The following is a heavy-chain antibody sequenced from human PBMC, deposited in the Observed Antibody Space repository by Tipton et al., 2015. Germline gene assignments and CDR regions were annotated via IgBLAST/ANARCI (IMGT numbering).Heavy chain of an antibody. CDR2: IKQDGSEK. D-gene: IGHD1-20*01. V-gene: IGHV3-7*01. CDR3: ARVGITGGDYFDS. Sequence: SLRLSCAASGFTFSTSWMNWVRPAPGKGLEWVANIKQDGSEKYYGDSVKGRFTISRDNAKNSLYLQMSSLRAEDTAVYYCARVGITGGDYFDSWGQGILVSVSS. CDR1: GFTFSTSW. J-gene: IGHJ4*02.